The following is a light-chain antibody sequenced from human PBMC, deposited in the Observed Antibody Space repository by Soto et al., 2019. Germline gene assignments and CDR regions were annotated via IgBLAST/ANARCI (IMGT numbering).Light chain of an antibody. V-gene: IGKV1-8*01. CDR1: QGISSY. CDR2: AAS. CDR3: QQYYSYPS. Sequence: IRLTQSPSSLSASTAFRVTITCLASQGISSYLAWYQQKPGKAPKLLIYAASTLQSGVPSRFSGSGSGTDFTLTISCLQSEDFATYYCQQYYSYPSFGPGTKVDIK. J-gene: IGKJ3*01.